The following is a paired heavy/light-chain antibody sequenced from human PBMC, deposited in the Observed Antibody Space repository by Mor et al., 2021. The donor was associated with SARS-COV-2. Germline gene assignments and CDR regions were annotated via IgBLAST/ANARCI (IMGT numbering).Heavy chain of an antibody. J-gene: IGHJ5*02. CDR1: GYTFTSYY. V-gene: IGHV1-8*01. Sequence: QMQLVQSGAEVKKPGASVKVSCKASGYTFTSYYIHWVRQATGQGLEWMGWMNPNSGGTGYALKFQGRVTMTRNTSVTTAYMELSSLRSEDTALYYCAKGREPANSSNWGWFDPWGQGTLVTVSS. CDR2: MNPNSGGT. CDR3: AKGREPANSSNWGWFDP. D-gene: IGHD6-13*01.
Light chain of an antibody. V-gene: IGKV4-1*01. CDR3: QQYHSTPWT. Sequence: DIVMTQSPDSLAVSLGERATINCKSSQSVLYSSNNENYLAWYQQKPGRPPKLLIYWASTRESGVPDRFSGSGSGTDFTLTISSLQAEDVAVYYCQQYHSTPWTFGQGTKVEIK. J-gene: IGKJ1*01. CDR2: WAS. CDR1: QSVLYSSNNENY.